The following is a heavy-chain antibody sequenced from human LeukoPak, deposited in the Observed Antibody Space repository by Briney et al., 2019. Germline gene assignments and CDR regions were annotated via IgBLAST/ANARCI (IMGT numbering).Heavy chain of an antibody. J-gene: IGHJ6*02. D-gene: IGHD4-17*01. V-gene: IGHV3-48*01. CDR3: AKGSRVTTDYYYGMDV. Sequence: PGGSLRLSCAASGFTFSSYSMNWVRQAPGKGLEWVSYISSSSSTIYYADSVKGRFTISRDNSKNTLYLQMNSLRAEDTAVYYCAKGSRVTTDYYYGMDVWGQGTTVTVSS. CDR2: ISSSSSTI. CDR1: GFTFSSYS.